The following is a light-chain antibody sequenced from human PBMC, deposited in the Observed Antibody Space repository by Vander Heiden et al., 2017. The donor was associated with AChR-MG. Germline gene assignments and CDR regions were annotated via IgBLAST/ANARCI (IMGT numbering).Light chain of an antibody. CDR3: QAWDSGTPKV. V-gene: IGLV3-1*01. CDR1: KLGDKY. CDR2: QDT. J-gene: IGLJ3*02. Sequence: SYELTQPPSVSVSPGQTASITCSGDKLGDKYACWYQQKPGQSPVLVIYQDTKRPSGIPERFSGSNSGDTATLTISGTQAMDEADYYCQAWDSGTPKVLGGGTKLTVL.